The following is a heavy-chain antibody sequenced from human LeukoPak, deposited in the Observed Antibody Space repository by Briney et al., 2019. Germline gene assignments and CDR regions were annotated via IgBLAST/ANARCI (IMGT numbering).Heavy chain of an antibody. CDR2: ISAYNGNT. V-gene: IGHV1-18*01. CDR3: ARDRAWAFTVGYYYYYYMDV. CDR1: GYTFTSYG. Sequence: ASVKVSCKASGYTFTSYGISWVRQAPGQGLEWMGCISAYNGNTNYAQKLQGRVTMTPDTSTSTAYMELRSLRSDDTAVYYCARDRAWAFTVGYYYYYYMDVWGKGTTVTVSS. D-gene: IGHD4-11*01. J-gene: IGHJ6*03.